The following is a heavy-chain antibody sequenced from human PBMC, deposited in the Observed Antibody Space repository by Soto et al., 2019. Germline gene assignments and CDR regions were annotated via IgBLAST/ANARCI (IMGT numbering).Heavy chain of an antibody. J-gene: IGHJ4*02. CDR1: GGTFSSYT. CDR3: ASGGCSGGSCKPDC. D-gene: IGHD2-15*01. CDR2: IIPILGIA. V-gene: IGHV1-69*02. Sequence: QVQLVQSGAEVKKPGSSVKVSCKASGGTFSSYTISWVRQAPGQGLEWMGRIIPILGIANYAQKFQGRVTITADKSTSTAYMELSSLRSEDTAVYYCASGGCSGGSCKPDCWGQGTLVTVSS.